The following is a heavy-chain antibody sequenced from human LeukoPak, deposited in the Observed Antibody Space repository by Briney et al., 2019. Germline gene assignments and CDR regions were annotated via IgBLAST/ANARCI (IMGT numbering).Heavy chain of an antibody. D-gene: IGHD6-13*01. CDR1: GGSINNSY. CDR3: TRWAAAGALNVLWYFDL. Sequence: SETLSLTCTVSGGSINNSYWSWIRQSPGKGLEWIGYVYYRGSTNYNPSFKSRVTISVDTSKNQFSLKLNSVTAADTALYYCTRWAAAGALNVLWYFDLWGRGTLVTVSS. CDR2: VYYRGST. J-gene: IGHJ2*01. V-gene: IGHV4-59*01.